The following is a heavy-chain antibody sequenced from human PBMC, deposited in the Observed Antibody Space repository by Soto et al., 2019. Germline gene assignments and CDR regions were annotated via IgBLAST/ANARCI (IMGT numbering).Heavy chain of an antibody. CDR1: GYTFTSYY. Sequence: QVQLVQSGAEVKKPGASVKVSCKASGYTFTSYYMHWVRQAPGQGLEWMGIINPSGGSTSYAQKCQGSVTVSTGTSTSAVCMELSSLRSEDTAVYYCARDGGYHWFDPWGQGTLVTVSS. V-gene: IGHV1-46*01. CDR2: INPSGGST. J-gene: IGHJ5*02. D-gene: IGHD3-16*02. CDR3: ARDGGYHWFDP.